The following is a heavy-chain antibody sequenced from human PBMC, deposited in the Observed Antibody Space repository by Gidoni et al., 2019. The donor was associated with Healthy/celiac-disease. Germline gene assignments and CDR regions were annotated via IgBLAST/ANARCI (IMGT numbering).Heavy chain of an antibody. D-gene: IGHD7-27*01. V-gene: IGHV4-31*03. CDR3: ARGGGITGDDY. CDR2: IYYIGRT. J-gene: IGHJ4*02. Sequence: QVQLQESGPGLVKPSQTLSLTCTVSGGSISSGCYYWTWIRQHPGKGLEWIGYIYYIGRTYYNPSLKSRVTISVDTSKNQFSLKLSSVTAADTAVYYCARGGGITGDDYWGQGTLVTVSS. CDR1: GGSISSGCYY.